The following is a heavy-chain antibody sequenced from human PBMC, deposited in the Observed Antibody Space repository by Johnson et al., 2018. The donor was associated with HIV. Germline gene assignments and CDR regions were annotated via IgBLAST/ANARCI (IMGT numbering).Heavy chain of an antibody. J-gene: IGHJ3*02. Sequence: MLLVESGGGLVQPGGSLRLSCAASGFTFSSYDMHWVRQATGKGLEWVSAIGTAGDTYYPGSVKGRFTISRENAKNSLYLQMNSLRAGDTAVYYCAREDGDSSSWAGAFDIWGQGTMVTVSS. CDR2: IGTAGDT. V-gene: IGHV3-13*01. D-gene: IGHD6-13*01. CDR1: GFTFSSYD. CDR3: AREDGDSSSWAGAFDI.